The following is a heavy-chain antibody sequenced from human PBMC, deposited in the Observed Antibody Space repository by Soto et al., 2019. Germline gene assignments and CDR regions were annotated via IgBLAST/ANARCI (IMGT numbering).Heavy chain of an antibody. CDR3: ARREIQGPIDY. CDR1: GYSISSSNW. D-gene: IGHD1-26*01. J-gene: IGHJ4*02. V-gene: IGHV4-28*01. Sequence: QVELQETGPGLVKPSETLSLTCAVSGYSISSSNWWGWIRQPPGKGLEWIGYIYYSGTTYYNPSLKSRVTMSVDTAKNQGSLKLTSVTAVDTAVYYCARREIQGPIDYWGQGTLVTVSS. CDR2: IYYSGTT.